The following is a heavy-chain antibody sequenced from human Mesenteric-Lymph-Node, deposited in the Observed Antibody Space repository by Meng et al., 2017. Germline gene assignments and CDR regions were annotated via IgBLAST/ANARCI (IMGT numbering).Heavy chain of an antibody. CDR3: VRVGSGSDY. V-gene: IGHV3-64*01. CDR2: INDNGDGT. CDR1: GFTFDSYS. Sequence: GESLKISCAAYGFTFDSYSMNWVRQAPGKGLEYVSAINDNGDGTYYANSVKGRFTISRDNSRDMLFLQMGSLRAEDMAVYYCVRVGSGSDYWGQGTLVTVSS. J-gene: IGHJ4*02. D-gene: IGHD6-19*01.